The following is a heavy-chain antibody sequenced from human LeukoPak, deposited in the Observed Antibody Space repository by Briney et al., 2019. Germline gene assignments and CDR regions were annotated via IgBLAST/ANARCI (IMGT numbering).Heavy chain of an antibody. V-gene: IGHV3-48*02. D-gene: IGHD1-14*01. CDR1: RLTYSGYS. Sequence: PGGSLSLPYALSRLTYSGYSMTGLRQAPGKGLEWLSFMTTSGNTIFYAESVKDRFTISRDNAKKSLYLQMKSLRDEDTAVYYCASVGGATAGTMCIDYWGQGTLVTVSS. CDR2: MTTSGNTI. CDR3: ASVGGATAGTMCIDY. J-gene: IGHJ4*02.